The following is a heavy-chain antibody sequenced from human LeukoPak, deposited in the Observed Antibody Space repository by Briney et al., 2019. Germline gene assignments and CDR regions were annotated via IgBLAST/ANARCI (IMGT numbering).Heavy chain of an antibody. CDR1: GFTFSSYG. Sequence: GGSLRLSCAASGFTFSSYGMHWVRQAPGKGLEWVAFIRYDGSNNYQADSVKGRFTISRDNSKNTLNLQMNSLRVEDTAVYYCAKAGCSGGSCYFNFDFWGQGTLVTVSS. D-gene: IGHD2-15*01. J-gene: IGHJ4*02. CDR3: AKAGCSGGSCYFNFDF. CDR2: IRYDGSNN. V-gene: IGHV3-30*02.